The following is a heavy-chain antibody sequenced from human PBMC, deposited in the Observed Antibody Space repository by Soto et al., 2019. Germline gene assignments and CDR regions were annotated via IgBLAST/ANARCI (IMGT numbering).Heavy chain of an antibody. V-gene: IGHV3-33*03. J-gene: IGHJ4*02. CDR3: FAYCGGGFNAADY. Sequence: QVQLVESGGGVVQPGRSLRLSCAASGFTFSNYGMHWVRQAPGKGLEWVAVIWYDGSNKHYVDSVKGRFTISRDNSKNTLYLQMDSLRAEDTAVYYCFAYCGGGFNAADYWGQGTLVTVSS. D-gene: IGHD2-21*01. CDR2: IWYDGSNK. CDR1: GFTFSNYG.